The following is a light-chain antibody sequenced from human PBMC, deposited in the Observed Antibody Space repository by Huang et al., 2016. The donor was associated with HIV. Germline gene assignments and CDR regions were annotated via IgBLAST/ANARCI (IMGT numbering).Light chain of an antibody. CDR3: QQSYNTSWT. CDR1: QNINSV. CDR2: AAS. V-gene: IGKV1-39*01. J-gene: IGKJ1*01. Sequence: DIQLTQSPSSLSASVGDRVTITCRASQNINSVLNWYQQTPGKAPNLLIYAASSLQSGVPSRFSGSGSGTDFTLTISGLQPVDLGTYYCQQSYNTSWTFGQGTTVEIK.